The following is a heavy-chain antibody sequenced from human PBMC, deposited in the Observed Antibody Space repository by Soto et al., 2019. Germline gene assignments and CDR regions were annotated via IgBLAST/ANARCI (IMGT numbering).Heavy chain of an antibody. CDR2: IIPIFGTA. V-gene: IGHV1-69*12. D-gene: IGHD4-17*01. J-gene: IGHJ4*02. CDR3: ARDLFTVTTVVTPELSFDY. CDR1: GGTFSSYA. Sequence: QVQLVQSGAEVKKPGSSVKVSCKASGGTFSSYAISWVRQAPGQGLEWMGGIIPIFGTANYAQKFQGRVTITADESTSTAYMELSSLRSEDTAVYYCARDLFTVTTVVTPELSFDYWGQGTLVSVSS.